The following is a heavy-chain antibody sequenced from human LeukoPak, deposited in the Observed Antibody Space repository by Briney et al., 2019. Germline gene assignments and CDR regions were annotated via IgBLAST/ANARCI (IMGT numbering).Heavy chain of an antibody. Sequence: SETLSLTCTVSGGSVSSSSYYWGWIRQPPGKGLEWIGTIYYSGSTYYNPSLKSRVTISVDTSKNQFSLKLSSVTAADTAVYYCARSLPDRLEGMDVWGQGTTVIVSS. V-gene: IGHV4-39*01. CDR3: ARSLPDRLEGMDV. J-gene: IGHJ6*02. CDR2: IYYSGST. D-gene: IGHD1-1*01. CDR1: GGSVSSSSYY.